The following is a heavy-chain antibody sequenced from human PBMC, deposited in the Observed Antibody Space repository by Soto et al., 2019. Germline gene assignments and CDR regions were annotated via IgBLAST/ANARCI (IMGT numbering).Heavy chain of an antibody. Sequence: ASVKVSCKASGYSFTDYHIHWVRQAPGQGLEWLGRINPKSGGTSTAQKFQGWVIMTRDRSISTVYMELTRLRSDDTAVYFCARGHSTDCSNGVCSFFYNHEMDVWGQGTTVTVSS. J-gene: IGHJ6*02. V-gene: IGHV1-2*04. CDR2: INPKSGGT. CDR3: ARGHSTDCSNGVCSFFYNHEMDV. D-gene: IGHD2-8*01. CDR1: GYSFTDYH.